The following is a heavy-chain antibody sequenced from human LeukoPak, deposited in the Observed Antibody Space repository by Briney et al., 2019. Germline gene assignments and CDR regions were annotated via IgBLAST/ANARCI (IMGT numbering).Heavy chain of an antibody. CDR2: INPSAGST. D-gene: IGHD5-12*01. CDR3: ARDRRYNDYNYCFDS. V-gene: IGHV1-46*01. J-gene: IGHJ4*02. CDR1: GYTFTAYY. Sequence: GASVKVSCKASGYTFTAYYMHWVRQAPEHGLEWMGIINPSAGSTTYAQKFQGRVAMTRDTSTSTVYMELSSLRSEDTAVYYCARDRRYNDYNYCFDSWGQGTLATVSS.